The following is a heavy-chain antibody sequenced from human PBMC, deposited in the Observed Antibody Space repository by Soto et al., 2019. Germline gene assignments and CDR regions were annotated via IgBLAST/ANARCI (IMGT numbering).Heavy chain of an antibody. CDR2: ISAYNGNT. Sequence: QVQLVQSGAEVKKPGASVKVSCKASGYTFTSYGISWVRQAPGQGLEWMGWISAYNGNTNYAQKLQGRVTMTTDTSTSTAYMELRSLRSDDTAVYYCARVKDSSSWCQNYYYYYGMDVWGQGTTVTVSS. J-gene: IGHJ6*02. D-gene: IGHD6-13*01. V-gene: IGHV1-18*04. CDR3: ARVKDSSSWCQNYYYYYGMDV. CDR1: GYTFTSYG.